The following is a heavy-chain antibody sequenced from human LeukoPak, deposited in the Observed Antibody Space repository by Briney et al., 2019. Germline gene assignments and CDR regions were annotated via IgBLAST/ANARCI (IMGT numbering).Heavy chain of an antibody. D-gene: IGHD1-1*01. CDR3: PTERWND. J-gene: IGHJ4*02. CDR2: IFRDGTT. Sequence: GGSLSLSCAASGFAVTSYYMAWVRQAPGKGVEWVSGIFRDGTTPNADSVKGLLTISRDNSRNTVYLQMKSIRAEDTAIYYCPTERWNDWGQGTLVTVSS. CDR1: GFAVTSYY. V-gene: IGHV3-53*01.